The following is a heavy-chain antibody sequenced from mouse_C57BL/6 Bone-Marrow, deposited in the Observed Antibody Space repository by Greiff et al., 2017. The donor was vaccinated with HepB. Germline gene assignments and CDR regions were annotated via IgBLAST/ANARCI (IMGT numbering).Heavy chain of an antibody. CDR3: AVFITTVVAPPYWYFDV. J-gene: IGHJ1*03. V-gene: IGHV4-1*01. CDR1: GIDFSRYW. CDR2: INPDSSTI. Sequence: EVKLMESGGGLVQPGGSLKLSCAASGIDFSRYWMSWVRRAPGKGLEWIGEINPDSSTINYAPSLKDKFIISRDNAKNTLYLQMSKVRSEDTALYYCAVFITTVVAPPYWYFDVWGTGTTVTVSS. D-gene: IGHD1-1*01.